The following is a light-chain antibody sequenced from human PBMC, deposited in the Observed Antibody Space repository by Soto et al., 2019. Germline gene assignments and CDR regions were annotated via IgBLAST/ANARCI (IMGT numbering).Light chain of an antibody. CDR3: ISYASINTYV. V-gene: IGLV2-14*01. CDR1: SSDVGGYDY. Sequence: QSALTQPASVSGSPGQSITISCTGTSSDVGGYDYVSWYQQHPGKAPKLMIYDVTNRPSGVSNRFSGSKSGNTASLTISGLQAEVEADYYCISYASINTYVFGTGTKLTVL. CDR2: DVT. J-gene: IGLJ1*01.